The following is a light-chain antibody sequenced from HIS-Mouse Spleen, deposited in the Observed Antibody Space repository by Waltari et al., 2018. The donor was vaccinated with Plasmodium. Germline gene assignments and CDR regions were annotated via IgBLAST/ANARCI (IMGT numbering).Light chain of an antibody. CDR3: YSTDSSGNHRV. J-gene: IGLJ3*02. V-gene: IGLV3-10*01. CDR2: GDS. CDR1: ALPKQN. Sequence: SYELTQPPSVSVSPGQTARITCAGDALPKQNVHWYQQKSGQAPVLVIYGDSKRPSGLPVRFSGSSSETMATLTISGAQVEDEADYYCYSTDSSGNHRVFGGGTKLTVL.